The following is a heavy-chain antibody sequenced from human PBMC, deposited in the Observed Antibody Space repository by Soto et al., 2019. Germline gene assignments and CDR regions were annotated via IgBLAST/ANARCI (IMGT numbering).Heavy chain of an antibody. CDR1: VFTFSSYW. CDR2: INSDGSST. V-gene: IGHV3-74*01. D-gene: IGHD2-2*01. CDR3: ARVVVPAAIGWFDP. J-gene: IGHJ5*02. Sequence: PGGSLRLSCAASVFTFSSYWMHWVRQAPGKGLVWVSRINSDGSSTSYADSVKGRFTISRDNAKNTLYLQMNSLRAEDTAVYYCARVVVPAAIGWFDPWGQGTLVTVSS.